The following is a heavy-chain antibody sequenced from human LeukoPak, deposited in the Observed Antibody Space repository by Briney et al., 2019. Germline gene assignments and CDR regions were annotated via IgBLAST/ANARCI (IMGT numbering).Heavy chain of an antibody. CDR1: GFTYSSYG. CDR3: AKDLFGELRGPFDY. V-gene: IGHV3-30*18. CDR2: ISYDGSNK. D-gene: IGHD3-10*02. J-gene: IGHJ4*02. Sequence: GGSLRLSCAASGFTYSSYGMHWVRQAPGKGLEWVAVISYDGSNKYYAVSVKGRFTISRDNSKNTLYLQMNSLRAEDTAVYYCAKDLFGELRGPFDYWGQGTLVTVSS.